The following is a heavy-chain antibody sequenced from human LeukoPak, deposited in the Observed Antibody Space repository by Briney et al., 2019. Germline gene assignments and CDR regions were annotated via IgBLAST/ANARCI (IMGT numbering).Heavy chain of an antibody. CDR3: AREDRGVIYYYYYGMDV. CDR1: HFTFTTYW. D-gene: IGHD3-10*01. J-gene: IGHJ6*02. CDR2: IKPDGSET. V-gene: IGHV3-7*01. Sequence: GGSLRLSCAASHFTFTTYWMSWVRQAPGKGLEWVANIKPDGSETYYVDSVKGRFTISRDNAKNSLYLQMNSLRAEDTAVYYCAREDRGVIYYYYYGMDVWGQGTTVTVSS.